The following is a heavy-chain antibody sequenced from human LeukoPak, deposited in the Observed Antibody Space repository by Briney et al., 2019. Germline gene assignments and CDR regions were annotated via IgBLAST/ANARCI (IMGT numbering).Heavy chain of an antibody. Sequence: GGSLRLSCAASGFTFSGYAMSWVRQAPGKGLEWVSAISGSGGSTYYADSVKGRFTISRDNSKNTLYLQMNSLRAEDTAVYYCAKDRSTYYDILTGYPAPGYWGQGTLVTVSS. D-gene: IGHD3-9*01. J-gene: IGHJ4*02. CDR3: AKDRSTYYDILTGYPAPGY. CDR1: GFTFSGYA. CDR2: ISGSGGST. V-gene: IGHV3-23*01.